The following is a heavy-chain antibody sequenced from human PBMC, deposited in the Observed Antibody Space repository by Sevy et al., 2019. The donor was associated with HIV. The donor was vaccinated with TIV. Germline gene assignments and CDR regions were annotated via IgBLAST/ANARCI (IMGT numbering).Heavy chain of an antibody. D-gene: IGHD2-15*01. V-gene: IGHV4-31*03. Sequence: SETLSLTCTVSGGSISSGGYFWSWIRQHPGKGLEWIGYMYHSGSTYYNPSLKSRLSMSMDPSKNQFSLRMSTVTAADTAIYFCARVTGSSAGFDSWGHGTVVTVSS. CDR1: GGSISSGGYF. J-gene: IGHJ4*01. CDR3: ARVTGSSAGFDS. CDR2: MYHSGST.